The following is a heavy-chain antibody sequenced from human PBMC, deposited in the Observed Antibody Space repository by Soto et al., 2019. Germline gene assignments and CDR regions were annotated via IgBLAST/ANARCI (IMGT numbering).Heavy chain of an antibody. V-gene: IGHV4-31*03. Sequence: QVQLQESGPGLVKPSQTLSLTCTVSGDSMSSGGYYWSWIRQHPGEGLEWIGYIAHSGNTYYNPSLKSRLTISADTSKNQFSLKLTSVTAADTAVYYCARRGSNYYYYMDVWGKGTTVTVSS. D-gene: IGHD6-13*01. CDR1: GDSMSSGGYY. CDR3: ARRGSNYYYYMDV. CDR2: IAHSGNT. J-gene: IGHJ6*03.